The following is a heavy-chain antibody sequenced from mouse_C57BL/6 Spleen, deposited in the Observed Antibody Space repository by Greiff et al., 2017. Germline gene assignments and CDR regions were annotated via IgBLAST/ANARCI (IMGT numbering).Heavy chain of an antibody. CDR3: ARDLAWFAY. CDR2: ISGGGGKT. V-gene: IGHV5-9*01. Sequence: DVKLVESGGGLVKPGGSLKLSCAASGFTFSSYTMSWVRQTPEKRLEWVATISGGGGKTYYPDSVKGRFTISRDKAKNTLYLQMSSLRSEDTALYYCARDLAWFAYWGQGTMGTVAA. J-gene: IGHJ3*01. CDR1: GFTFSSYT.